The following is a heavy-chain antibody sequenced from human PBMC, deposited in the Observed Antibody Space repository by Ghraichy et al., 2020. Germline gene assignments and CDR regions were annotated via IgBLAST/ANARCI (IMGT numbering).Heavy chain of an antibody. J-gene: IGHJ3*02. CDR3: ARGRNGGNSDDAFDI. D-gene: IGHD4-23*01. CDR1: GFTFSDYY. V-gene: IGHV3-11*01. CDR2: ISSSGSTT. Sequence: GGSLRLSCAASGFTFSDYYMTWIRQAPGKGLEWVSYISSSGSTTYYADFMKGRFTISRDNAKNSLYLQMNSLRAEDTAVYYCARGRNGGNSDDAFDIWGQGTMVTVSS.